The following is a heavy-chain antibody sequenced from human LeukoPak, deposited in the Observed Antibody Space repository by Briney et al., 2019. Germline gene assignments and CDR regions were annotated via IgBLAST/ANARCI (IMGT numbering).Heavy chain of an antibody. CDR2: ITSSSSYT. J-gene: IGHJ4*02. D-gene: IGHD1-1*01. Sequence: GGSLRLSCAASGFTFSTYNMNWVRQAPGKGLEWVSSITSSSSYTFYADSVKGRFTISRDNAKSSLYLQMSSLRSEDTAVYYCARTDTGTTEFVYYYWGQGTLVTVSS. CDR1: GFTFSTYN. CDR3: ARTDTGTTEFVYYY. V-gene: IGHV3-21*04.